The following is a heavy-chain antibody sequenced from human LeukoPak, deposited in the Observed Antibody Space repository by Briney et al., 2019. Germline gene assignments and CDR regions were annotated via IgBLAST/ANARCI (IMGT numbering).Heavy chain of an antibody. CDR3: ARDSGGWYYFDY. Sequence: SEILSLTCTVSGGSISTYYWSWIRQPPGKGLEWIGYSYYSGSTNYNPSLKSRVTISVDTSKNQFSLKLSSVTAADTAVYYCARDSGGWYYFDYWGQGTLVTVSS. CDR2: SYYSGST. D-gene: IGHD6-19*01. CDR1: GGSISTYY. V-gene: IGHV4-59*01. J-gene: IGHJ4*02.